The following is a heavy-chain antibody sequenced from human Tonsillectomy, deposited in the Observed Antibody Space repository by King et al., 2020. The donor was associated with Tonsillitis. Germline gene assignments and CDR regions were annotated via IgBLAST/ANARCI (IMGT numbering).Heavy chain of an antibody. J-gene: IGHJ3*02. CDR3: ARGGYTRAFDI. CDR1: GGSFSGYY. Sequence: VQLPQWGAGLLKPSETLSLTCAVSGGSFSGYYWSWIRQPPGKGLEWIGEINHSGSTNYNPSLKSRVTISVDTSKNQFSLKLSSVTAADTAVYYCARGGYTRAFDIWGQGTMVTVSS. V-gene: IGHV4-34*01. D-gene: IGHD5-18*01. CDR2: INHSGST.